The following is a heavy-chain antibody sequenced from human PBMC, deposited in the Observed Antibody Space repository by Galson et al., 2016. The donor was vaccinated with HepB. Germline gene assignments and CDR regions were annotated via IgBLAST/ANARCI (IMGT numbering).Heavy chain of an antibody. D-gene: IGHD2-8*02. Sequence: SETLSLTCTVSGGSISTYYWSWIRQPPGEGLEWIAFSHYSGATSYSPSLNSRVTISVDTSKNQFSLRLSSVTAADTAVYFCARDSVSTGGSSFDYWGQGTLVTVSS. V-gene: IGHV4-59*01. CDR1: GGSISTYY. CDR3: ARDSVSTGGSSFDY. CDR2: SHYSGAT. J-gene: IGHJ4*02.